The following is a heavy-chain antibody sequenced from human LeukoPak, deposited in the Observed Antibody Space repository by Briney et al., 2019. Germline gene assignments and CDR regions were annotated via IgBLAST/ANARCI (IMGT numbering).Heavy chain of an antibody. CDR3: ARRVTSNWFDP. V-gene: IGHV4-59*08. Sequence: SETLSLTCPVSGGSVSSYYCSWIRQPPEKGLEWIGYMYYSGSTNYNPSLKSRVTISVDMSKNQFSLKVSSVTAADTAVYYCARRVTSNWFDPWGQGTLVTVSS. D-gene: IGHD2-21*02. J-gene: IGHJ5*02. CDR1: GGSVSSYY. CDR2: MYYSGST.